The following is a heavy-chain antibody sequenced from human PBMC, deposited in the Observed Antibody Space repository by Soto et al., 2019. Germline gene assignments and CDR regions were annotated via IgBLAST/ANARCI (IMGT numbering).Heavy chain of an antibody. J-gene: IGHJ4*02. V-gene: IGHV4-61*01. CDR1: GDSVSSGSYY. CDR3: ARGLDYVGFDY. CDR2: IYYRGST. Sequence: SETLSLTCTVSGDSVSSGSYYWSWIRQPPGKGLEWIGYIYYRGSTNYNSSLKSRVTISVDTSKNQFSLKLSSVTAADTAVYYCARGLDYVGFDYWGQGTLATVSS. D-gene: IGHD4-17*01.